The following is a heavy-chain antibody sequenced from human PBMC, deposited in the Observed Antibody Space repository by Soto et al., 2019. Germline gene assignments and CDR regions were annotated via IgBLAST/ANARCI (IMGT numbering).Heavy chain of an antibody. CDR2: INPSGGST. J-gene: IGHJ4*02. Sequence: QVQLVQSGAEVKKPGASVKVSCKASGYTFTSYYIHWVRQAPGQGLEWMGIINPSGGSTSYAQKFQGRVTMTRDTSTSTVYMELSSLRSEDTAVYYCARGRDDILTGYYNDYWGQGTLVTVSS. D-gene: IGHD3-9*01. CDR3: ARGRDDILTGYYNDY. CDR1: GYTFTSYY. V-gene: IGHV1-46*01.